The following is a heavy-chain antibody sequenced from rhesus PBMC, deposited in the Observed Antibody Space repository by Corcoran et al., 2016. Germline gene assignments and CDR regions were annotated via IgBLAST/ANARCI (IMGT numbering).Heavy chain of an antibody. CDR1: GDSFSSNY. CDR2: IFGGGGII. D-gene: IGHD2-21*01. Sequence: QLQLQESGPGLVKPSETLSLACAVPGDSFSSNYWNWIRQTHGKGLEGIGRIFGGGGIIHYNPSLKSRVTISTDTSKNQFSLKLTSVTAADTAVYFCARGCTGRGCPLVHIDFWGQGFLVTVSS. CDR3: ARGCTGRGCPLVHIDF. V-gene: IGHV4-173*01. J-gene: IGHJ4*01.